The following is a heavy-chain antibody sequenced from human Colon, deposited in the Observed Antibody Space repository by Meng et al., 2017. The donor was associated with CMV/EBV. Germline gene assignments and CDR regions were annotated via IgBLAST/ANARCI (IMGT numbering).Heavy chain of an antibody. Sequence: GGSLRLSCAASGFIVSSNYMSWVRQAPGKGLEWVSSISHSSDTKYADSVKGRFTLSRDNAQNSVFLQMNSLTAEDTAVYYCARGWPPDYWGQGTLVTVSS. CDR1: GFIVSSNY. CDR3: ARGWPPDY. J-gene: IGHJ4*02. V-gene: IGHV3-69-1*02. CDR2: ISHSSDT. D-gene: IGHD6-13*01.